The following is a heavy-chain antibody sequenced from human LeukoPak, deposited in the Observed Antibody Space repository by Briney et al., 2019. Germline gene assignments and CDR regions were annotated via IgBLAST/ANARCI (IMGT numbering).Heavy chain of an antibody. Sequence: GRSLRLSCAASGFTFSSYGMHWVRQAPGKGLEWVAVIWYDGSNKYYADSVKGRFTISRDNSKNTLYLQMNSLRAEDTAVYYCADNKKAGYFDYWGQGTLVTVSS. CDR2: IWYDGSNK. V-gene: IGHV3-33*01. J-gene: IGHJ4*02. D-gene: IGHD1-14*01. CDR1: GFTFSSYG. CDR3: ADNKKAGYFDY.